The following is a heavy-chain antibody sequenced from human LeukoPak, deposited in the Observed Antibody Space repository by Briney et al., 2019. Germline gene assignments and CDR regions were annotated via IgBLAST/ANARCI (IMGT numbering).Heavy chain of an antibody. J-gene: IGHJ4*02. V-gene: IGHV3-33*08. CDR3: ARAYYYDVSVTPDY. Sequence: PGGSLRLSCAASGFTFSSYAMSWVRQAPGKGLEWVAVIWYDGSNEYYADSVKGRFTISRDTSKNTLYLQMNSLRAEDTAVYYCARAYYYDVSVTPDYWGQGTLVTVSS. CDR2: IWYDGSNE. D-gene: IGHD3-22*01. CDR1: GFTFSSYA.